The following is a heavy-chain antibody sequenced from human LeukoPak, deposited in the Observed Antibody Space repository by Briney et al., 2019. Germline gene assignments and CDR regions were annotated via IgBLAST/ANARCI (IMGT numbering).Heavy chain of an antibody. CDR3: ARLYGYSYGYGTTDY. Sequence: AETLSLTCTVSGGSINSTNYYWGWIRQPPGKGLEWIVSIYYSGSTYYNPSLRSRVTIAVDTSKNQFSLKLSSVTAADTAVYYCARLYGYSYGYGTTDYWGQGTLVTVSS. V-gene: IGHV4-39*01. D-gene: IGHD5-18*01. CDR2: IYYSGST. CDR1: GGSINSTNYY. J-gene: IGHJ4*02.